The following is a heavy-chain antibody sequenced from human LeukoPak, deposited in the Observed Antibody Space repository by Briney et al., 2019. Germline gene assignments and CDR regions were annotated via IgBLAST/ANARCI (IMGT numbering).Heavy chain of an antibody. J-gene: IGHJ6*04. CDR2: INHSGST. CDR3: ARGPWVAEAGPGVVDD. D-gene: IGHD6-13*01. V-gene: IGHV4-34*01. Sequence: SETLSLTCAVYGGSFSGYYWSWIRQPPGKGLEWIGEINHSGSTNYNPSPKRRVTTSADTSNKHSSQMLISMPAGETTVLYCARGPWVAEAGPGVVDDWGKGTTVTVSS. CDR1: GGSFSGYY.